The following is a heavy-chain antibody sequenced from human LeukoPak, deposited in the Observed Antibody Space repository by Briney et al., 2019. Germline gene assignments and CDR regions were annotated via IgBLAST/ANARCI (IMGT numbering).Heavy chain of an antibody. Sequence: GGSLRLSCAASGFTFSSYAMSWVRQAPGKGLEWVSAISGSGGSTYYADSVKGRFTISRENAKNSLYLQMNSLRAEDTAVYYCAREITPGGAVAGGVWFDPWGQGTLVTVSS. CDR3: AREITPGGAVAGGVWFDP. V-gene: IGHV3-23*01. CDR1: GFTFSSYA. D-gene: IGHD6-19*01. J-gene: IGHJ5*02. CDR2: ISGSGGST.